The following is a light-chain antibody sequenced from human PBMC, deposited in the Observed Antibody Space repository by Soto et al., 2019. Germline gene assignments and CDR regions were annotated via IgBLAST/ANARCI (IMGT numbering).Light chain of an antibody. J-gene: IGKJ2*01. V-gene: IGKV3-20*01. CDR3: HQYGSPPQT. CDR1: QILSRNF. CDR2: GVS. Sequence: EIILTQSPGTLSLSPGEGATLSCRASQILSRNFLAWFQQKPGQAPRLLIYGVSSRAAGVPDRFRGSGSGTDFTLIITRLEPEDFAAYYCHQYGSPPQTFGQGTKLEI.